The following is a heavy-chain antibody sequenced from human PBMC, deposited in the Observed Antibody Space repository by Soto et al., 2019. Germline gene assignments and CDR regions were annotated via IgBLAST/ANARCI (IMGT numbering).Heavy chain of an antibody. CDR3: ARDPRAAAA. CDR2: ISSSGSSV. V-gene: IGHV3-11*01. D-gene: IGHD6-13*01. CDR1: GFPFSDYY. J-gene: IGHJ5*02. Sequence: GGSLRLSCAASGFPFSDYYMSWIRQAPGKGIEWVSYISSSGSSVDYADSVKGRFTISRDNAKNSLYLQMNSLRAEDTAVYYCARDPRAAAAWGQGTLVTVSS.